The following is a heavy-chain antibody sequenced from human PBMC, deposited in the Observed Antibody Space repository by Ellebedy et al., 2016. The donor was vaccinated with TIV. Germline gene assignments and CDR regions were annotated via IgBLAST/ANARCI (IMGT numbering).Heavy chain of an antibody. CDR2: KYTSGTS. V-gene: IGHV4-61*08. D-gene: IGHD3-10*01. CDR1: GGSVSSAGFQ. CDR3: ARDHYGSLDV. Sequence: SETLSLTXSVSGGSVSSAGFQWSWIRQPPGKGLEWIGLKYTSGTSTYDPSLNSRATISVDTSRNQFSPRLTSLTAADTAVYYCARDHYGSLDVWGQGITVTVSS. J-gene: IGHJ6*02.